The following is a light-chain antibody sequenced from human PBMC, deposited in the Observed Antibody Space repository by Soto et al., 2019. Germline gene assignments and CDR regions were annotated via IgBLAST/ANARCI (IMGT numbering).Light chain of an antibody. CDR2: GAS. J-gene: IGKJ1*01. V-gene: IGKV3-15*01. CDR1: QSVSSN. Sequence: EIVMTQSPATLSVSPGERATLSCRASQSVSSNLAWYQQKPGQAPRLLIYGASTRATGIPARFSGSRSGTEFTLTISSLQSEDCAVYYCQQYNSWPRTFGQGTKVEIK. CDR3: QQYNSWPRT.